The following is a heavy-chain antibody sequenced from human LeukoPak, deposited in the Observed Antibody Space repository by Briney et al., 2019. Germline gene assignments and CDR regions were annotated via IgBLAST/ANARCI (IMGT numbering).Heavy chain of an antibody. CDR3: ARSYNWFDP. J-gene: IGHJ5*02. CDR2: IYYSGST. Sequence: PSETLSLTCTVPDGSISSSSSYWGWIRQPPEKGLEWIGSIYYSGSTYYNPSLKSRITISVDTSKNQFSLKLSSVTAADTSVYHCARSYNWFDPWGQGTLVTVSS. CDR1: DGSISSSSSY. V-gene: IGHV4-39*01.